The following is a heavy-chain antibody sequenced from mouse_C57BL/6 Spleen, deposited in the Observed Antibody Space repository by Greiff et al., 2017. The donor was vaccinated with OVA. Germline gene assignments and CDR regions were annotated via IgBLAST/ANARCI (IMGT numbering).Heavy chain of an antibody. CDR3: ARSLTDWYFDV. CDR2: INPGSGGT. CDR1: GYAFTNYL. J-gene: IGHJ1*03. D-gene: IGHD4-1*01. Sequence: QVQLKESGAELVRPGTSVQVSCKASGYAFTNYLIEWVKQRPGQGLEWIGVINPGSGGTNYNEKFKGKATLTADKSSSTAYMQLSSLTSEDSAVYFCARSLTDWYFDVWGTGTTVTVSS. V-gene: IGHV1-54*01.